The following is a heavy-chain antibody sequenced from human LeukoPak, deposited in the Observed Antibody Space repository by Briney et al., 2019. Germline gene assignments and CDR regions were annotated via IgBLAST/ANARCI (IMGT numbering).Heavy chain of an antibody. Sequence: GESMTLSCLASEYTFSTYSMNWVRQAPGKGLEWVSCISIISTYIYYADSVEGRFTISRDNAKNSLYLQMSSLRAEDTAVYYCAREHSSSLDVWGKGTTVTVSS. J-gene: IGHJ6*04. CDR3: AREHSSSLDV. V-gene: IGHV3-21*01. CDR1: EYTFSTYS. CDR2: ISIISTYI. D-gene: IGHD6-6*01.